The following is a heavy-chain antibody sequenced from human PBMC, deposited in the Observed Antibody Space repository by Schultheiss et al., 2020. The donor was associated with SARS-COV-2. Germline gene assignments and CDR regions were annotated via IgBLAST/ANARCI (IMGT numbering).Heavy chain of an antibody. CDR3: VREFSY. CDR2: IYYSGNT. J-gene: IGHJ4*02. Sequence: SETLSLTCTVSGGSISSDYWNWIRQPPGKGLEWIGYIYYSGNTKYNPSLKSRVTISVDTSKNQFSLKLSSVTAAVTAVYYCVREFSYWGQGTLVTVSS. CDR1: GGSISSDY. V-gene: IGHV4-59*01.